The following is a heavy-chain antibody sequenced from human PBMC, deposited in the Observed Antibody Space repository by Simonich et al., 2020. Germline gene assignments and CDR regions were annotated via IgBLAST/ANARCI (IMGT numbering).Heavy chain of an antibody. J-gene: IGHJ3*02. CDR1: GYTFTGYY. Sequence: QVQLVQSGAEVKKPGASVKVSCKASGYTFTGYYMHWGRQAPGQGLEWIGWSNPNSVGTNYAQKFQGRVTMTRDTSISTAYMELSRLRSDDTAGYYCARGRLTGDKGAFDIWGQGTMVTVSS. CDR3: ARGRLTGDKGAFDI. V-gene: IGHV1-2*02. D-gene: IGHD7-27*01. CDR2: SNPNSVGT.